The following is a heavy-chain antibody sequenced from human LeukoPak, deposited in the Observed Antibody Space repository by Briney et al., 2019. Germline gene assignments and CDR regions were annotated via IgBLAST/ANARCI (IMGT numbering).Heavy chain of an antibody. J-gene: IGHJ3*02. Sequence: LPGGSLRLSCAASGFTFSSYAMSWVRQAPGKGLEWVSAISGSGDSTYYADSVKGRFTISRDNSKNTVFLQMNSLRAGDTALYYCARGGVGPQVLGAFDIWGQGTMVTVSS. V-gene: IGHV3-23*01. CDR1: GFTFSSYA. CDR3: ARGGVGPQVLGAFDI. D-gene: IGHD1-26*01. CDR2: ISGSGDST.